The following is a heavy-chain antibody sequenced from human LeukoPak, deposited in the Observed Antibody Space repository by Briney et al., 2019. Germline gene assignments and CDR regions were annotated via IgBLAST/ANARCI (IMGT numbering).Heavy chain of an antibody. V-gene: IGHV1-69*04. CDR3: AREAATPFPDY. J-gene: IGHJ4*02. CDR1: GGTFSSYA. D-gene: IGHD2-15*01. Sequence: VASVKVSCKASGGTFSSYAISWVRQAPGQGLEWMGRIIPIFGIANYAQKFQGRVTITADKSTSTAYMELSSLRSEDTAVYYCAREAATPFPDYWGQGTLVTVSS. CDR2: IIPIFGIA.